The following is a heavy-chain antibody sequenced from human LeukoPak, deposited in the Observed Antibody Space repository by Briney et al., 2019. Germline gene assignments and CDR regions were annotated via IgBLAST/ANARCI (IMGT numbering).Heavy chain of an antibody. CDR3: TRNSGWYGLS. CDR1: GFTFSSYG. J-gene: IGHJ1*01. D-gene: IGHD6-19*01. CDR2: IDYDGGSG. Sequence: GGSLRLSCAASGFTFSSYGMHWVRQAPGKGLEWVSSIDYDGGSGHYADSVKGRFTISRDNSNNTLFLHLNSLRGEDTAVYYCTRNSGWYGLSWGQGTLVTVSS. V-gene: IGHV3-NL1*01.